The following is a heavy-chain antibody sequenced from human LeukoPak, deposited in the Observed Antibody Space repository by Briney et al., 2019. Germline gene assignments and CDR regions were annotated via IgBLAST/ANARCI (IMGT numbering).Heavy chain of an antibody. CDR2: INYDGSNK. CDR3: AKHSPYMDV. Sequence: PGGSLRLSCAASGFTFSSYSMNWVRRPPGKGLEWVAFINYDGSNKYYADSVKGRSTISRDISKNTVSLQVDSLTAEDTAVYHCAKHSPYMDVWGKGTTVTVSS. V-gene: IGHV3-30*02. CDR1: GFTFSSYS. J-gene: IGHJ6*04.